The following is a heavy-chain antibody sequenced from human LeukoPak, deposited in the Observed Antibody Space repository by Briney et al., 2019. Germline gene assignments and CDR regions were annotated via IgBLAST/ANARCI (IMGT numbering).Heavy chain of an antibody. Sequence: SETLSLTCIVSGGSLSGYYGSWMRQPPGRGLGWIGYIYYSGSTNYNPSLKSRVTISVDTSKNQFSLKLSSVTAADTAVYYCARETPWGMVRGGNDAFDIWGQGTMVTVSS. CDR3: ARETPWGMVRGGNDAFDI. D-gene: IGHD3-10*01. CDR1: GGSLSGYY. V-gene: IGHV4-59*01. CDR2: IYYSGST. J-gene: IGHJ3*02.